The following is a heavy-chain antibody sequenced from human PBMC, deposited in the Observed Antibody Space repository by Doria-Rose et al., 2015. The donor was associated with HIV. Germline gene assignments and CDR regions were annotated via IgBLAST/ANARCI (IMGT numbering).Heavy chain of an antibody. CDR1: GVSLSSPGMG. D-gene: IGHD6-13*01. J-gene: IGHJ4*02. CDR3: ARIKSSRWYHKYYFDF. CDR2: IISDDER. Sequence: QITLKESGPVLVKPTETLTLTCTVSGVSLSSPGMGVSWIRQPPGKALEWLANIISDDERSYKTSLKSRLTISRGTSKSQVVLTMTDMDPVDKATYYCARIKSSRWYHKYYFDFWGQGTLVIVSA. V-gene: IGHV2-26*01.